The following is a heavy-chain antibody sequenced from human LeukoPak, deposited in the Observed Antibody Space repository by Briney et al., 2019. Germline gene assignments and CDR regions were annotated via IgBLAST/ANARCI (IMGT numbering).Heavy chain of an antibody. D-gene: IGHD3-22*01. CDR1: GFSFGLHW. CDR3: VRDGYNQNRFDF. Sequence: GGSLRLSCAASGFSFGLHWMNWVRQAPGKGLEWVANIKEDGTLAYYADSVTGRFSISRDNTKNSLYLQMNGLRAEDTAVYFCVRDGYNQNRFDFWGQGILVTVSS. CDR2: IKEDGTLA. J-gene: IGHJ4*02. V-gene: IGHV3-7*03.